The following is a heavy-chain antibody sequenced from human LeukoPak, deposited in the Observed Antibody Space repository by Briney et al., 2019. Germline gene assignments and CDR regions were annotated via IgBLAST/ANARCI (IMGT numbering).Heavy chain of an antibody. CDR3: AKERYSSSSLFAVTPFDY. V-gene: IGHV3-30*02. CDR2: IRYDGSNK. D-gene: IGHD6-13*01. Sequence: GGSLRLSCAASGFTFSSYGMHWVRQAPGKGLEWVAFIRYDGSNKYYADSVKGRFTISRDNSKNTLYLQINSLRAEDTAVYYCAKERYSSSSLFAVTPFDYWGQGTRITVSS. CDR1: GFTFSSYG. J-gene: IGHJ4*02.